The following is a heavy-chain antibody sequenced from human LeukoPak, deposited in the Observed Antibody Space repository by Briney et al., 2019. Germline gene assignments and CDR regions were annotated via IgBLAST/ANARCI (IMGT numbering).Heavy chain of an antibody. CDR1: GFTFSSYT. V-gene: IGHV3-48*02. J-gene: IGHJ4*02. Sequence: GGSLRLSCAASGFTFSSYTMNWVRQAPGKGLQWVSYISSSSSTLYYADSVKGRFTISRDNAKNSPYLQINSLRDEDTAVYYCVRDGRSNYFFDYWGQGTLVTVSS. CDR2: ISSSSSTL. CDR3: VRDGRSNYFFDY. D-gene: IGHD2/OR15-2a*01.